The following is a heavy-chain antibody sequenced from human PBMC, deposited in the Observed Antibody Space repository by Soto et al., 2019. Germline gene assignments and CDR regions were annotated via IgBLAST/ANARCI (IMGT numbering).Heavy chain of an antibody. CDR1: GFTFSSYG. CDR3: AKENISNVYFDY. J-gene: IGHJ4*02. Sequence: GGSLRLSCAASGFTFSSYGMHWVRQAPGKGLEWVAVISYDGSNKYYADSVKGRFTISRDNSKNTLYLQMNSLRAEDTAVYYCAKENISNVYFDYWGQGTLVTVSS. CDR2: ISYDGSNK. V-gene: IGHV3-30*18.